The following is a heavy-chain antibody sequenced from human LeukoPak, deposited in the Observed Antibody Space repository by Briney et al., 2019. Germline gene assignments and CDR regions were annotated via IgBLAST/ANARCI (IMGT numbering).Heavy chain of an antibody. Sequence: PGGSLRLSCAASGFTFSSYTMSWVRQAPGKGLEWVSVISGRGASTNYADSVKGRFTISRDNSKNTVNMQMNRLRVEDTAVYYCANVRPDAEDNYYYGLDVWGQGTTVTVSS. J-gene: IGHJ6*02. CDR3: ANVRPDAEDNYYYGLDV. CDR2: ISGRGAST. V-gene: IGHV3-23*01. D-gene: IGHD2-2*01. CDR1: GFTFSSYT.